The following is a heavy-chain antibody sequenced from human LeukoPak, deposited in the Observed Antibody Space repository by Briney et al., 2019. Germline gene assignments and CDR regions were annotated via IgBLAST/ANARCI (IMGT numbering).Heavy chain of an antibody. V-gene: IGHV3-20*04. CDR3: ASAGLTYGSGSYFVY. CDR2: INWNGGST. CDR1: GFPFDDYG. J-gene: IGHJ4*02. Sequence: GGSLRLFCAPSGFPFDDYGMTWVRQAPGKGLEWVSGINWNGGSTGYADSVRGRFTISRDNAKNSLYLQMNSLRAEDTALYYCASAGLTYGSGSYFVYWGQGTLVTVSS. D-gene: IGHD3-10*01.